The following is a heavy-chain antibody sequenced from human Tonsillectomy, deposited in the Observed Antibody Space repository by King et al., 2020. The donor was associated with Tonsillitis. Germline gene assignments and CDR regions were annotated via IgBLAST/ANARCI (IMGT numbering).Heavy chain of an antibody. D-gene: IGHD2-2*01. Sequence: QLQESGPGLVKPSETLSLTCKVSGGSISSSSYFWDWIRQPPGKGLEWIGSIYYSGSTYYNPALKIRATISVDTSKNQFSLKLSSVTAADTAVYYCARRATGIVVVPATRDAFDIWGQGTMVTVSS. V-gene: IGHV4-39*01. CDR2: IYYSGST. CDR1: GGSISSSSYF. CDR3: ARRATGIVVVPATRDAFDI. J-gene: IGHJ3*02.